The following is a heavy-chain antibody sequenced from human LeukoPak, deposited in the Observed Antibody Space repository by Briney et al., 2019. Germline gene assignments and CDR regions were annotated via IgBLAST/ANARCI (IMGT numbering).Heavy chain of an antibody. CDR3: ARDTYYYDSSGYGLYYYYMDV. CDR2: IYHSGST. CDR1: GYSISSGYY. J-gene: IGHJ6*03. Sequence: SETLSLTCTVSGYSISSGYYWGWIRQPPGKGLEWIGSIYHSGSTYYNPSLKSRVTISVDTSKNQFSLKLSSVTAADTAVYYCARDTYYYDSSGYGLYYYYMDVWGKGTTVTISS. V-gene: IGHV4-38-2*02. D-gene: IGHD3-22*01.